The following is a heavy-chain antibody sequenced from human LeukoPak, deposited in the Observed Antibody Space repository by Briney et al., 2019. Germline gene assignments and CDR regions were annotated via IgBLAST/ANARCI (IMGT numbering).Heavy chain of an antibody. D-gene: IGHD4-17*01. J-gene: IGHJ2*01. CDR1: GYSFTSYW. V-gene: IGHV5-51*01. CDR2: IYPGDSDT. Sequence: KLGESLKISCKVSGYSFTSYWIGWVRQMPGKGLEWMGIIYPGDSDTRYSPSFQGQVTISADKSISTAYLQWSSLKASDTAMYYCARHHWTTGWYFDLWGRGTLVTVSS. CDR3: ARHHWTTGWYFDL.